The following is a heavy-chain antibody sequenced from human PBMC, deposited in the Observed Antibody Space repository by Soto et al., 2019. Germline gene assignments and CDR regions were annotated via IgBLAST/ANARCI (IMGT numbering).Heavy chain of an antibody. J-gene: IGHJ6*02. CDR2: ISAYNGNT. CDR1: GYTFTSYG. V-gene: IGHV1-18*01. CDR3: AREIPNNSYYYGMDV. Sequence: QVQLVQSGAEVKKPGASVKVSCKASGYTFTSYGISWVRQAPGQGLEWMGWISAYNGNTNYAQKLPGRVTMTKDTSTITAYMELRSLRSDDTAVYYCAREIPNNSYYYGMDVWGQGTTVTVSS.